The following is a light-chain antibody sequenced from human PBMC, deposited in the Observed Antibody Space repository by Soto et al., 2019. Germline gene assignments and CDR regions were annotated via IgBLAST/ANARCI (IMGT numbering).Light chain of an antibody. CDR3: QYQGS. V-gene: IGKV3-20*01. Sequence: IVLTQSPDTLSLSPGQRATLSCRASQSVSRRYLAWYQQKRGQAPILLIYDVSERASDSPDRFSGSGSGTDFTLTINSLVPEDVAVYYCQYQGSFGGGTKVEIE. CDR1: QSVSRRY. J-gene: IGKJ4*02. CDR2: DVS.